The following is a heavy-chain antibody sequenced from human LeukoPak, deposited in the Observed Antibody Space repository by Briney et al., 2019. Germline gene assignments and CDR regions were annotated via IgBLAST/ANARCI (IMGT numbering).Heavy chain of an antibody. J-gene: IGHJ4*02. CDR2: INPNTGDT. V-gene: IGHV1-2*02. Sequence: ASVKVSCQALGYTFTDHYFHWLRQAPGQGLEWMGWINPNTGDTNYAQKFQGRVTMTRDTSISAAYMELSWLRSDDTAVYYCTRDPEMATILFGYWGQGTLVTVSS. CDR1: GYTFTDHY. CDR3: TRDPEMATILFGY. D-gene: IGHD5-24*01.